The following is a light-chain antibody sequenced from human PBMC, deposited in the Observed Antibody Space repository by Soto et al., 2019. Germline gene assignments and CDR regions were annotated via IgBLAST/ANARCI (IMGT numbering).Light chain of an antibody. CDR2: DAS. CDR3: QQRSNWPPS. V-gene: IGKV3-11*01. CDR1: QSVSSSY. Sequence: EIVLTQSPGTLSLSPGERATLSCRASQSVSSSYLAWYQQKPGQAPRLLIYDASNRATGIPARFSGSGSETDFTLTISSLEPEDFAVYYCQQRSNWPPSFGGGTKVEVK. J-gene: IGKJ4*01.